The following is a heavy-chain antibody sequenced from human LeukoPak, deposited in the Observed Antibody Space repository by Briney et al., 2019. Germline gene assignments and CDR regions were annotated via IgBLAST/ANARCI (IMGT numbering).Heavy chain of an antibody. CDR2: INPSGGST. J-gene: IGHJ4*02. V-gene: IGHV1-46*01. CDR1: GCTFTSYY. Sequence: GASVKVSCKASGCTFTSYYMHWVRQAPGQGLEWMGIINPSGGSTSYAQKFQGRVTMTRDTSTSTVYMELSSLRSEDTAVYYCASSEALEWYFDYWGQGTLVTVSS. D-gene: IGHD3-3*01. CDR3: ASSEALEWYFDY.